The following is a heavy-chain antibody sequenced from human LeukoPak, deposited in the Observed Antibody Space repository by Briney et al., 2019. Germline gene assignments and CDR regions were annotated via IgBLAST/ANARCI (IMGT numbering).Heavy chain of an antibody. D-gene: IGHD6-19*01. V-gene: IGHV4-34*01. CDR2: INHSGST. J-gene: IGHJ1*01. CDR3: ARWEWLEYFQH. CDR1: GGSFSGYY. Sequence: SETLSLTCAVYGGSFSGYYWNWIRQPPGEGLEWIGEINHSGSTNYNPSLKSRVTISVDTSKNQFSLKLSSVTAADTAVYYCARWEWLEYFQHWGQGTLVTVSS.